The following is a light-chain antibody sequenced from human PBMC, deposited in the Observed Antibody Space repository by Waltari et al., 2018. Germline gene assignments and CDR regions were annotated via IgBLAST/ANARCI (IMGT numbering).Light chain of an antibody. CDR1: SGGIAKNY. V-gene: IGLV6-57*03. J-gene: IGLJ2*01. CDR3: QSSDSTDVV. Sequence: NFILTQPPSVSASPGETVTISCTRSSGGIAKNYVQWYQQRPGSVPITVIFEDDQRPSGVPDRFSGSLDSSSDSASLTISDLRTEDEADYYCQSSDSTDVVFGGGTKLTVL. CDR2: EDD.